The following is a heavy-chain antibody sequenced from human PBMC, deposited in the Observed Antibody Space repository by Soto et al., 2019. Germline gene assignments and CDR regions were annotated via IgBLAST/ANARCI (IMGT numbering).Heavy chain of an antibody. Sequence: QVQLVQSGAVVKKPGSSVKVSCKASGGTFNSYALTWVRQAPGHGLEWMGGIIPIFRSTKYAQKFQGRVTITANRATRAAYMELSSLRSDDTPVYYCARVLLPPYRSGCRSLYWYFDLWGRGTLVTVSS. D-gene: IGHD6-19*01. CDR1: GGTFNSYA. CDR2: IIPIFRST. V-gene: IGHV1-69*06. J-gene: IGHJ2*01. CDR3: ARVLLPPYRSGCRSLYWYFDL.